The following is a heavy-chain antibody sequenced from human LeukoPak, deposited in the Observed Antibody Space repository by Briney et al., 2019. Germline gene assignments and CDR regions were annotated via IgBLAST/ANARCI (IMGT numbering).Heavy chain of an antibody. V-gene: IGHV4-59*08. CDR1: GGSISSHY. D-gene: IGHD2/OR15-2a*01. CDR2: IYYSGST. CDR3: ARHIVIVDENWFDP. Sequence: PSETLSLTCTVSGGSISSHYWSWIRQPPGKGLEWIGYIYYSGSTNYNPSLKSRVTISADTTKNQFSLKLSTVTAADTAVDYCARHIVIVDENWFDPWGQGTLVTVSS. J-gene: IGHJ5*02.